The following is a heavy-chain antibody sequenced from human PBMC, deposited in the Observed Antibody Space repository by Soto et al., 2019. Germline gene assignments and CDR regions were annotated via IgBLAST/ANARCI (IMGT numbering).Heavy chain of an antibody. CDR1: GGSFSGYY. CDR3: ARERVLRYFDWLLPNDAFDI. J-gene: IGHJ3*02. Sequence: PSETLSLTCAVYGGSFSGYYWSWIRQPPGKGLEWIGEINHSGSTNYNPSLKSRVTISVDTSKNQFSLKLSSVTAADTAVYYCARERVLRYFDWLLPNDAFDIWGQGTMVTVSS. CDR2: INHSGST. D-gene: IGHD3-9*01. V-gene: IGHV4-34*01.